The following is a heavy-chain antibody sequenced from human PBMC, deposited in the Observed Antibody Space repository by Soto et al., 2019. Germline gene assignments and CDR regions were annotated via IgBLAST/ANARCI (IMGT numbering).Heavy chain of an antibody. CDR3: ARARDIVVVPAALDAFDI. CDR1: GFTFSSYS. D-gene: IGHD2-2*01. CDR2: ISSSSSTI. V-gene: IGHV3-48*01. Sequence: PGGSLRLSCAASGFTFSSYSMNWVRQAPGKGLEWVSYISSSSSTIYYADSVKGRFTISRDNAKNSLYLQMNSLRAEDTAVYYCARARDIVVVPAALDAFDIWGQGTMVT. J-gene: IGHJ3*02.